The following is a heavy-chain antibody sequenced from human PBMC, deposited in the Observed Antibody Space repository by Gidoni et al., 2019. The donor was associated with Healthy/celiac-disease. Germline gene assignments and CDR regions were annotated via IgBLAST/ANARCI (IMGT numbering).Heavy chain of an antibody. Sequence: QVQLVASGGGVVQPGRSLRLSFAASGSPFSCYGMHWVRQAPGKGLEWVAVIWYDGSNKYYADYVKGRFTISRDNSKNTLYLQMNSLRAEDTAVYYCARDFSTDSSGYQNYFQHWGQGTLVTVSS. J-gene: IGHJ1*01. CDR2: IWYDGSNK. V-gene: IGHV3-33*01. CDR1: GSPFSCYG. D-gene: IGHD3-22*01. CDR3: ARDFSTDSSGYQNYFQH.